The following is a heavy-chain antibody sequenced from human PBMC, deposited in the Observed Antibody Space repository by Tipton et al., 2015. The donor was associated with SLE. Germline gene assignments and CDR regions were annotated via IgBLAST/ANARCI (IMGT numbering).Heavy chain of an antibody. V-gene: IGHV4-59*11. J-gene: IGHJ4*02. Sequence: TLSLTCTVSGGSISSHYWSWIRQPPGKGLELIGYIYYSGSTNYNPSLKSRVTMTTDTSTSTAYMELRSLRSDDTAVYYCARGPRGHTYYDFWSGYDLYYFDYWGQGTLVTVSS. CDR3: ARGPRGHTYYDFWSGYDLYYFDY. CDR1: GGSISSHY. CDR2: IYYSGST. D-gene: IGHD3-3*01.